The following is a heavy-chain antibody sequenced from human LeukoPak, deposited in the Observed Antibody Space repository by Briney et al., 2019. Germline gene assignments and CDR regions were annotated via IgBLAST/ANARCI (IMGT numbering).Heavy chain of an antibody. CDR3: ARLRTGTFDY. V-gene: IGHV4-39*01. J-gene: IGHJ4*02. CDR2: IYYSGST. D-gene: IGHD3/OR15-3a*01. CDR1: GGSISSSSDY. Sequence: SETLSLTCTVSGGSISSSSDYWGRIRQPPGKVLEWLGSIYYSGSTYYNPSLKSRVTISVDTSKDQFSLKLSSVTAADTAVYYCARLRTGTFDYWGQGTLVTVSS.